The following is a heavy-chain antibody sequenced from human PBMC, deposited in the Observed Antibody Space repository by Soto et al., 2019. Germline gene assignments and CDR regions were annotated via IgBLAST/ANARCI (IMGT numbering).Heavy chain of an antibody. Sequence: QVQLQESGPGLVKPSQTLSLTCTVSGGSISSGGYYWSWIRQHPGKGLEWLGYIYYSGSTYYNPSLKSRVTISVDTSKNQFSLKLSSVTAADTAVYYCARETIFGVVNYYYYGMDVWGQGPTVTVSS. J-gene: IGHJ6*02. V-gene: IGHV4-31*03. D-gene: IGHD3-3*01. CDR2: IYYSGST. CDR3: ARETIFGVVNYYYYGMDV. CDR1: GGSISSGGYY.